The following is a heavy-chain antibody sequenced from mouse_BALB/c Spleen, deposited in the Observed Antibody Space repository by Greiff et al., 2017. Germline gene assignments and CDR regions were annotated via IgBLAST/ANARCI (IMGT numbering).Heavy chain of an antibody. J-gene: IGHJ1*01. CDR3: ARGQDGEYFDV. V-gene: IGHV5-6-5*01. Sequence: EVQVVESGGGLVKPGGSLKLSCAASGFTFSSYAMSWVRQTPEKRLEWVASISSGGSTYYPDSVKGRFTISRDNARNILYLQMSSLRSEDTAMYYCARGQDGEYFDVWGAGTTVTVSS. CDR1: GFTFSSYA. CDR2: ISSGGST.